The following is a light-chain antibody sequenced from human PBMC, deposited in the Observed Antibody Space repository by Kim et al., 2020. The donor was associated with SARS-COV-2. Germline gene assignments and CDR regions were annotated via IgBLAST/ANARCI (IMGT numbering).Light chain of an antibody. J-gene: IGLJ3*02. CDR1: KLGDKY. Sequence: SYELTQPPSVSVSPGQTASITCSGDKLGDKYACWYQQKPGQSPVLVIYQDSKRPSGIPERFSGSNSGNTATLTISGTQAMDEADYYCQAWDSSTAGVFGGGTKL. CDR3: QAWDSSTAGV. CDR2: QDS. V-gene: IGLV3-1*01.